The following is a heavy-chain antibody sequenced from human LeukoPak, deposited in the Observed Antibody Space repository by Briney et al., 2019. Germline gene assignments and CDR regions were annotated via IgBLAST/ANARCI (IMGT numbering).Heavy chain of an antibody. CDR3: AKDGQTIGEDVDY. J-gene: IGHJ4*02. D-gene: IGHD4/OR15-4a*01. CDR2: VSRSSSYI. V-gene: IGHV3-21*04. Sequence: PGGSLRLSCAASGFTFSSYTMNWVRQAPGKGLEWVSSVSRSSSYIYYADSVKGRFTISRDNSKNTLYLQMNSLRAEDTAVYYCAKDGQTIGEDVDYWGQGTLVTVSS. CDR1: GFTFSSYT.